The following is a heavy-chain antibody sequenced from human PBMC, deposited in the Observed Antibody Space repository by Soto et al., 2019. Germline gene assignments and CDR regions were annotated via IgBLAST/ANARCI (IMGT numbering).Heavy chain of an antibody. CDR1: GYTFTSYG. V-gene: IGHV1-18*01. CDR3: ARSSSGWSRRPSDWFDP. J-gene: IGHJ5*02. CDR2: ISAYNGKT. D-gene: IGHD6-19*01. Sequence: QVQLVQSGAEVKKPGASVKVSCKASGYTFTSYGISWVRQAPGQGLEWMGWISAYNGKTNYAQKLQGRVTMTTDTSTSTAYMELRSLRSDDTAVYYCARSSSGWSRRPSDWFDPWGQGTLVTVSS.